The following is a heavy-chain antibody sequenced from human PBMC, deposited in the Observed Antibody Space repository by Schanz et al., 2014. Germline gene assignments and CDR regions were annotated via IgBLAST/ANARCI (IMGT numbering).Heavy chain of an antibody. CDR2: IRTKANNYAT. Sequence: EVQVVESGGGLVQPGGSLRLSCAASGFTFSDHHMDWVRQAPGKGLEWLGRIRTKANNYATAYGASVRGRFTISRDDSKNTAFLHMVSLRTDDTAVYYCTRPPDDNWFDPWGQGTLVTVSS. V-gene: IGHV3-73*01. J-gene: IGHJ5*02. D-gene: IGHD3-3*01. CDR3: TRPPDDNWFDP. CDR1: GFTFSDHH.